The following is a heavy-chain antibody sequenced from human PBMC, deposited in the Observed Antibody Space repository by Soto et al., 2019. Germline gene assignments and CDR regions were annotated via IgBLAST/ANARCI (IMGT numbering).Heavy chain of an antibody. Sequence: GGSLRLSCAASGFTFSTYWMHWVRQVSGKGLVWVSRINSDGSSTSYADPVKGRFTISRDNAKNTLYLQMNSLTSEDTAVYYCAKSKGGWVPDFWGPGTLVTVSS. D-gene: IGHD6-19*01. CDR2: INSDGSST. CDR3: AKSKGGWVPDF. V-gene: IGHV3-74*01. CDR1: GFTFSTYW. J-gene: IGHJ4*02.